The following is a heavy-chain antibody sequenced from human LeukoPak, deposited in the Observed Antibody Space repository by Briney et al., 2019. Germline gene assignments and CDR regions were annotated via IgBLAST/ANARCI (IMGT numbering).Heavy chain of an antibody. Sequence: PGGSLRLSCAAFGFTFSSCSMNWVRQAPGKGLEWVSYISSSSSTIYYADSVKGRFTISRDNAKNSLYLQMNSLTDEDTAVYYCARTFYYDSSTYPNWFDPWGQGTLVAVSS. J-gene: IGHJ5*02. D-gene: IGHD3-22*01. V-gene: IGHV3-48*02. CDR1: GFTFSSCS. CDR2: ISSSSSTI. CDR3: ARTFYYDSSTYPNWFDP.